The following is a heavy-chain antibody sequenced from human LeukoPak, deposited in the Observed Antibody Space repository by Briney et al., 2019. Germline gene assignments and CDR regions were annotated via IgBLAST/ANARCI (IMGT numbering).Heavy chain of an antibody. CDR3: ARGPYSYDSSGAFDI. D-gene: IGHD3-22*01. Sequence: PSETLSLTCSVSGGSISSGGYYWNWIRQPAGKGLEWIGRIYNSGSTNYNPSLKSRVTISVDTSKNQFSLKLSSVTAADTAVYFCARGPYSYDSSGAFDIWGQGTMVTVSS. CDR2: IYNSGST. V-gene: IGHV4-61*02. J-gene: IGHJ3*02. CDR1: GGSISSGGYY.